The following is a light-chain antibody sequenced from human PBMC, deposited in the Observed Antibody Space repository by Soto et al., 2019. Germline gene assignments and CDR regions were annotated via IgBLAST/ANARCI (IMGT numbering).Light chain of an antibody. CDR3: SSYTSSSTRV. V-gene: IGLV2-14*01. CDR2: DVS. J-gene: IGLJ2*01. Sequence: QSVLTQPASVSGSPGQSITISCTGTSSDVGGYNYVSWYQQYPGKAPKLMIYDVSNRPSGVSNRFFGSKSGNTASLTISGLQAEDEADYYCSSYTSSSTRVFGGGTKVTVL. CDR1: SSDVGGYNY.